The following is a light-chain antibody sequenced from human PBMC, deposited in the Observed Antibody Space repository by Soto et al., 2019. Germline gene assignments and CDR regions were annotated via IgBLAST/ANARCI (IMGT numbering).Light chain of an antibody. CDR3: QQSYSTPT. V-gene: IGKV1-39*01. J-gene: IGKJ1*01. CDR2: GAS. CDR1: QSIGTY. Sequence: DIQVTQSPSSLSASVGDRVTITCRASQSIGTYLNWYHQKPGKAPQLLIYGASTLQSGVPSRFSASGSGTHFTLTINSLQPEDFGTHSCQQSYSTPTFGQGTKV.